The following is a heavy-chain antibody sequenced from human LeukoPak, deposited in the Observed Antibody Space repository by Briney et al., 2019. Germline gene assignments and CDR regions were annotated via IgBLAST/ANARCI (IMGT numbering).Heavy chain of an antibody. V-gene: IGHV4-59*01. CDR1: GGSISSYY. CDR2: IYYSGST. Sequence: SETLSLTCTVSGGSISSYYWSWIRQPPGKGLEWIGYIYYSGSTNYNPSPKSRVTISVDTSKNQFSLKLSSVTAADTAVYYCARFRDYGDYGYWGQGTLVTVSS. D-gene: IGHD4-17*01. CDR3: ARFRDYGDYGY. J-gene: IGHJ4*02.